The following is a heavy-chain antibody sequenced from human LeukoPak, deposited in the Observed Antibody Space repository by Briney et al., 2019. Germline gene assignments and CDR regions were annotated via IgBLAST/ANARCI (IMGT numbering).Heavy chain of an antibody. CDR3: ARHSRLDKSSLSWGDY. J-gene: IGHJ4*02. CDR1: GGTISSYY. D-gene: IGHD2-2*03. CDR2: IYYSGST. Sequence: SSETLSLTCTVSGGTISSYYWSWLRQPPGKGLEWIGYIYYSGSTNYNPSLKSRVTISVDTSKNLFSLKVSSVTAADTAVYYWARHSRLDKSSLSWGDYWGQGTLVSVSS. V-gene: IGHV4-59*08.